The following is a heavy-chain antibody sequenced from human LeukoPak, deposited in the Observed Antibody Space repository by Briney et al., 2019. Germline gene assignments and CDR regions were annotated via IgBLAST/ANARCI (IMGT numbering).Heavy chain of an antibody. CDR2: IIPILGIA. D-gene: IGHD5-18*01. Sequence: GASVKVSCKASGGTFSSYAISWVRQAPGQGLEWMGRIIPILGIANYAQKFQGRVTITADKSTSTAYMELSSLRSEDTAVYYCARAEGYSYGYYYYYMDVWGKGTTVTVSS. CDR3: ARAEGYSYGYYYYYMDV. CDR1: GGTFSSYA. J-gene: IGHJ6*03. V-gene: IGHV1-69*04.